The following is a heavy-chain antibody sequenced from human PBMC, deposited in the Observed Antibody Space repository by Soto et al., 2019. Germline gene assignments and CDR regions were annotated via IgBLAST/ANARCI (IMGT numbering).Heavy chain of an antibody. V-gene: IGHV1-18*01. CDR1: GYTFTSYG. CDR3: ARGGRNTAEAY. CDR2: ISAYNGNT. J-gene: IGHJ4*02. D-gene: IGHD5-18*01. Sequence: QVQLVQSGAEVKKPGASVKVSCKASGYTFTSYGISWVRQAPGQGLEYMGWISAYNGNTNYAQNLQGRVTMTTDTXTSTAYXXXXXXXXDDTAVYYCARGGRNTAEAYWGQGTLVTVSS.